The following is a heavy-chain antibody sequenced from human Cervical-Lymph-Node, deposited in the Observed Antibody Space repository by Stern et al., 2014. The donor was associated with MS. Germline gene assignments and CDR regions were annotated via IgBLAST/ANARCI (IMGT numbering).Heavy chain of an antibody. CDR1: GDSVSSNSAA. J-gene: IGHJ4*02. D-gene: IGHD4-11*01. CDR2: TYYRSKWDN. CDR3: ARAHVTTVVAAFDY. V-gene: IGHV6-1*01. Sequence: VQLGQSGPGLVKPSQTLSVTCAISGDSVSSNSAALNWIRQSPSRGLEWLGRTYYRSKWDNDYAVSVKSRITINPDTSKNQFSLQLNSVTPEDTAVYYCARAHVTTVVAAFDYWGQGTLVIVSS.